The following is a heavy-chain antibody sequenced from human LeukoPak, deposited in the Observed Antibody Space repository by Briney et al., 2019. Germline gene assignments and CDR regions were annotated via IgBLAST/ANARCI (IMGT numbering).Heavy chain of an antibody. Sequence: ASVKVSCKASGYTFTGYYMHWVRQAPGQGLEWMGWINPNSGGTNYAQKFQGRVTMTRDTSISTAYMELSRLRSDVTAVYYCARVGTVRYYYDSSGPYWGQGTLVTVSS. CDR2: INPNSGGT. V-gene: IGHV1-2*02. D-gene: IGHD3-22*01. CDR1: GYTFTGYY. CDR3: ARVGTVRYYYDSSGPY. J-gene: IGHJ4*02.